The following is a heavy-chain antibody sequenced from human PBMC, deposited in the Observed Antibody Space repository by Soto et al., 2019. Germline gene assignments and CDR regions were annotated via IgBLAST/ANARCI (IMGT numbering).Heavy chain of an antibody. J-gene: IGHJ6*02. V-gene: IGHV3-48*03. CDR3: APDHKGGYYYYGMDV. Sequence: GGSLRLSFSASGFTFSSYDMNWVLHAPLKGLEWVSYISSSGSTIYYSDSVKGRFTISRDNAKNSLYLQMNSLRAEDPAVYYCAPDHKGGYYYYGMDVWGQGTTVTVSS. CDR1: GFTFSSYD. CDR2: ISSSGSTI.